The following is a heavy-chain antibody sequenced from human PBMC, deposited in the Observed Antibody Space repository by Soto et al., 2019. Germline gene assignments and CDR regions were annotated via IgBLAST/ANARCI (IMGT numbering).Heavy chain of an antibody. D-gene: IGHD3-3*01. V-gene: IGHV1-18*01. Sequence: QVQLVQSGAEVKRPGASVKVSCKASGYTFPNYGITWVRQAPGQGLEWMAWISPYNGNTNYAQDLQGRVTMTTDTSTSTAYMELRSLTSEDTAMYYCARDLVSGSDFWRAYNGGYFDYWGQGTLVTVSS. CDR3: ARDLVSGSDFWRAYNGGYFDY. CDR2: ISPYNGNT. J-gene: IGHJ4*02. CDR1: GYTFPNYG.